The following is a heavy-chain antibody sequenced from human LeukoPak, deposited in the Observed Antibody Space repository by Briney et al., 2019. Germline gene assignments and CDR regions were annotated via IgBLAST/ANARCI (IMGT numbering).Heavy chain of an antibody. Sequence: GGSLRLSCAASGFTFSSYWMHWVRQAPGKGLVWVLRINSDGSSTSYADSVKGRFTISRDNAKNTLYLQMNSLRAEDTAVYYCARDLNWNELYGMDVWGKGTTVTVSS. V-gene: IGHV3-74*01. CDR1: GFTFSSYW. CDR2: INSDGSST. D-gene: IGHD1-1*01. J-gene: IGHJ6*04. CDR3: ARDLNWNELYGMDV.